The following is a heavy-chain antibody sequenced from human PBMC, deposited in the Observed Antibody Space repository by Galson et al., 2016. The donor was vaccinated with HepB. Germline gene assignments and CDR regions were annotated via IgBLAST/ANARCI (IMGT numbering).Heavy chain of an antibody. V-gene: IGHV3-21*01. Sequence: SLRLSCAGSGFNFNIYTMNWVRQAPGRGLEWVSSISGRGDSIYYADSVRGRFTISRDNAKNSLFLQMNNLRADDTAIYYCASKEVDPDYFYEMDVWGQGTTVTVSS. CDR1: GFNFNIYT. CDR3: ASKEVDPDYFYEMDV. CDR2: ISGRGDSI. J-gene: IGHJ6*02. D-gene: IGHD5-18*01.